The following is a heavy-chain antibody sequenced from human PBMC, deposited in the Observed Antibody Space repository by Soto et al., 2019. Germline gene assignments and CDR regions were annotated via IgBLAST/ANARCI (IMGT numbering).Heavy chain of an antibody. J-gene: IGHJ3*02. CDR3: ARAIPAVSLAFDI. Sequence: QVQLVQSGAEVKKPGASVKVSCKASGYTFTSYAMHWVRQAPGQRLEWMGWINAGNGTTKYSQKFQGRVTITRDTSASTAYMELSSLRSEDTAVYYCARAIPAVSLAFDIWGQGTMVTVS. CDR1: GYTFTSYA. CDR2: INAGNGTT. V-gene: IGHV1-3*01.